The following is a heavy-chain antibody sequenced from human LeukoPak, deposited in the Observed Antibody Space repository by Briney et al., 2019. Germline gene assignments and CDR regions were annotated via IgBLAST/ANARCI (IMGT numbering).Heavy chain of an antibody. J-gene: IGHJ4*02. CDR3: ARTPGSSWTYFDY. Sequence: QPGGSLRLSCAASGFTFSIYAMSWVRQAPGKGLEWVSAISGSGGTAYYADSVKGRFTISRDNSKNTLYLQMNSLRDEDTAVYYCARTPGSSWTYFDYWGQGTLVTVSS. CDR1: GFTFSIYA. CDR2: ISGSGGTA. V-gene: IGHV3-23*01. D-gene: IGHD6-13*01.